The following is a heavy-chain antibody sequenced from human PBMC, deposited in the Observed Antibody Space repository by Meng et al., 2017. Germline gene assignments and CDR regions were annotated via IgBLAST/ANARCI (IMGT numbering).Heavy chain of an antibody. Sequence: EVCLVESGGDLVKRGGSLRLSCAASGFYFTNAWMSWGRQAPGKGLEWVGRIKSNTDGGTAEYAAPVTGRFTISRDDSKSTLYLQMSGLRIDDTGVYYCTWDDKAVSDYWGQGTLVTVSS. CDR3: TWDDKAVSDY. D-gene: IGHD1-26*01. CDR2: IKSNTDGGTA. J-gene: IGHJ4*02. CDR1: GFYFTNAW. V-gene: IGHV3-15*01.